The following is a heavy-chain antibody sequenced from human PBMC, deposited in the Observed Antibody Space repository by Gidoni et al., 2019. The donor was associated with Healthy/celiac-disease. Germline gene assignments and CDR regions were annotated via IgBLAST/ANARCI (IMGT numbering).Heavy chain of an antibody. V-gene: IGHV3-15*01. J-gene: IGHJ4*02. CDR3: TSWIQLWVQVGDY. Sequence: EVQLVESGGGLVKPGGSLRLSCAASGFTFSNAWMSWVRQAPGKGLEWVGRIKSKTDGGTTDYAAPVKGRFTISRDDSKNTLYLQMNSLKTEDTAVYYCTSWIQLWVQVGDYWGQGTLVTVSS. CDR2: IKSKTDGGTT. D-gene: IGHD5-18*01. CDR1: GFTFSNAW.